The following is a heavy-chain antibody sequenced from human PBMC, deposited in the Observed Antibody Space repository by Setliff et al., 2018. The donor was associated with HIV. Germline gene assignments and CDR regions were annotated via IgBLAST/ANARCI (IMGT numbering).Heavy chain of an antibody. CDR2: ILYGGTT. Sequence: SETLSLTCAVSGGSVGSRDYYWGWIRQPPGKGLGWIGNILYGGTTYYTPSLKSRVSISVDTSRNQFSLRLNSVTAADTAVYYCARVITMVWTTFDPWGQGTLVTVSS. CDR3: ARVITMVWTTFDP. V-gene: IGHV4-39*01. J-gene: IGHJ5*02. CDR1: GGSVGSRDYY. D-gene: IGHD3-10*01.